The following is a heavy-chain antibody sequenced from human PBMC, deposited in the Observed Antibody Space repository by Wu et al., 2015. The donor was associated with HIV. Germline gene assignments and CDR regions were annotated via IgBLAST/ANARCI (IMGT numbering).Heavy chain of an antibody. CDR3: ARTDSGVGAFDI. CDR1: GYDFGYSG. CDR2: ISAYSGSI. Sequence: QVQLMQSGAEVKKPGASVKVSCKASGYDFGYSGVSWLRQAPGQGLEWMGWISAYSGSIIFAQNFQGRVTMTTDTLTNTAYMELRSLKFDDAAMYYCARTDSGVGAFDIWGQGTMVTVSS. V-gene: IGHV1-18*01. J-gene: IGHJ3*02. D-gene: IGHD2-15*01.